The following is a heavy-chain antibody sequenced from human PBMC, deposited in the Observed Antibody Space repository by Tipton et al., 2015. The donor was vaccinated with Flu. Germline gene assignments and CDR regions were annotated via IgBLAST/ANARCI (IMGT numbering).Heavy chain of an antibody. D-gene: IGHD3-9*01. Sequence: TLSLTCTVSGGSISSYYWSWIRQPAGKGLEWIGRIYTSGSTNYNPSLKSRATMSVDTSKNQFSLKLSSVTAAATAVYYCARDANYDILTGYHGMDVWGQGTTVTVSS. J-gene: IGHJ6*02. CDR1: GGSISSYY. V-gene: IGHV4-4*07. CDR2: IYTSGST. CDR3: ARDANYDILTGYHGMDV.